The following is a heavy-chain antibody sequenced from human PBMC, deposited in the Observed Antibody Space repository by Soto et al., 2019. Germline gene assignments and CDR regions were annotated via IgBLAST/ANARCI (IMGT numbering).Heavy chain of an antibody. CDR2: ISSSSSYI. D-gene: IGHD3-22*01. V-gene: IGHV3-21*01. CDR3: ASHPRDSSGYWYYFDY. CDR1: GFTFSSYS. Sequence: EVQLVESGGGLVKPGGSLRLSCAASGFTFSSYSMNWVRQAPGKGLEWVSSISSSSSYIYYADSVKDRFTISRDNAKNSLYLQMNSLRAEDTAVYYCASHPRDSSGYWYYFDYWGQGTLVTVSS. J-gene: IGHJ4*02.